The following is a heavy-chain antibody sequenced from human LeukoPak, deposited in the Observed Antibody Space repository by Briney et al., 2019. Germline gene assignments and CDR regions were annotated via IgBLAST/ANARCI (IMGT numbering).Heavy chain of an antibody. D-gene: IGHD5-18*01. V-gene: IGHV4-39*07. CDR1: GGSISSSSYY. CDR2: IYYSGST. CDR3: ARPRIQLRGGGFDY. Sequence: PSETLSLTCTVSGGSISSSSYYGGWIRQPPGKGLEWIGSIYYSGSTYYNPSLKGRVTISVDTSKNQFSLKLSSVTAADTAVYYCARPRIQLRGGGFDYWGQGTLVTVSS. J-gene: IGHJ4*02.